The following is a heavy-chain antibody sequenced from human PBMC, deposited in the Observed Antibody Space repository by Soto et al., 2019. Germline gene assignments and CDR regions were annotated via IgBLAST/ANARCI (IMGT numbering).Heavy chain of an antibody. CDR3: AITEHVGYYPY. D-gene: IGHD2-2*03. Sequence: SETLSLTCAVSGDSITSIYYWAWIRQPPGRGLEWIASIYHSGTTYYNPSLKSRVTISVDTSKNQFSLKLSSVTAADSAVYYFAITEHVGYYPYFGQGNLVTV. J-gene: IGHJ4*02. CDR2: IYHSGTT. V-gene: IGHV4-38-2*01. CDR1: GDSITSIYY.